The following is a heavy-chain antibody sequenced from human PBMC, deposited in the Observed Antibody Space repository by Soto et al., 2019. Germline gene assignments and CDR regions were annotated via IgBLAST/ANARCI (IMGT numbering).Heavy chain of an antibody. V-gene: IGHV4-59*08. CDR3: ARLGAYYQSLDH. D-gene: IGHD2-21*01. J-gene: IGHJ5*02. CDR1: GGSISSYY. CDR2: IYYSGST. Sequence: ETLSLTCTVSGGSISSYYWSWIRQPPGKGLEWIGYIYYSGSTNYNPSLKSRVTISVDTSKNQFSLKLSSVTAADTAVYNCARLGAYYQSLDHWGRGTLVTVSS.